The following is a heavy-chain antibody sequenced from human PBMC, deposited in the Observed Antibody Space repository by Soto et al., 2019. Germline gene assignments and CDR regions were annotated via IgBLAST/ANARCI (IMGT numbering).Heavy chain of an antibody. CDR3: ATAEVDY. J-gene: IGHJ4*02. Sequence: GGSPRISCAVAGETLENPWMHWVRQAPGKGLEWVSRMNSDGSIINYADSVKGRFTVSRDNAKNTLYLQMNSLRVEDTAVYYCATAEVDYWGPGTLVTVSS. V-gene: IGHV3-74*01. CDR2: MNSDGSII. CDR1: GETLENPW.